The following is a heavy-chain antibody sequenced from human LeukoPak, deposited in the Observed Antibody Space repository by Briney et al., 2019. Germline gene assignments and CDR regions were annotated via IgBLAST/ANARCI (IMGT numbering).Heavy chain of an antibody. Sequence: GAPVQGSFKASWSTFTSYYLNWVRRAPGQGAEWMGIISPSGDSTTYAPKFQDRVTITRDTSTSTVYMELSSLRSEDTAVYYCARDANDARDYWGQGTLVTVSS. CDR3: ARDANDARDY. D-gene: IGHD1-1*01. CDR1: WSTFTSYY. CDR2: ISPSGDST. V-gene: IGHV1-46*01. J-gene: IGHJ4*02.